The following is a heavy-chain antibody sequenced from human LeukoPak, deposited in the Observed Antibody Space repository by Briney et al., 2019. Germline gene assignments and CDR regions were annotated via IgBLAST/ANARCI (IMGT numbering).Heavy chain of an antibody. Sequence: GESLKISCKGSGYSFTSYWIAWVRQMPGKGLEWMGIIYPGDSDTTYSPPFQGQVTISADKSISTAYLQWSSLKASDTAMYYCARHVYYYDSSGAYAFDIWGQGTMVTVSS. CDR1: GYSFTSYW. J-gene: IGHJ3*02. D-gene: IGHD3-22*01. CDR2: IYPGDSDT. V-gene: IGHV5-51*01. CDR3: ARHVYYYDSSGAYAFDI.